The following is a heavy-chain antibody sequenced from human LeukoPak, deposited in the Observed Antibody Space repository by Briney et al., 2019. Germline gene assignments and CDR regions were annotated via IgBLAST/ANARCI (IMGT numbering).Heavy chain of an antibody. V-gene: IGHV3-30*03. J-gene: IGHJ5*02. D-gene: IGHD6-6*01. Sequence: GRSLRLSCAASGFTFSSYGMHWVRQASGKGLEWVAVISYDGSNKHYADSVKGRFTISRDNSKNTLYLQMNSLRAEDTAVYYCARDALGAARPRWFDPWGQGTLVTVSS. CDR2: ISYDGSNK. CDR3: ARDALGAARPRWFDP. CDR1: GFTFSSYG.